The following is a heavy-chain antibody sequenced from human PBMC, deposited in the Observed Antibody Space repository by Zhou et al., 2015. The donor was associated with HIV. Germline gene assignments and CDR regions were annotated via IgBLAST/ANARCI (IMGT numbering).Heavy chain of an antibody. J-gene: IGHJ1*01. CDR3: ARSSSGGRAEYFQH. Sequence: LMQSGTEVTKPGSSVKVSCKASGGTFSGSDISWVRQAPGQGLEWMGGIIPIFGTANYAQKFQGRVTITADESTSTAYMELSSLRSEDTAVYYCARSSSGGRAEYFQHWGQGTLVTVSS. CDR1: GGTFSGSD. V-gene: IGHV1-69*01. CDR2: IIPIFGTA. D-gene: IGHD6-19*01.